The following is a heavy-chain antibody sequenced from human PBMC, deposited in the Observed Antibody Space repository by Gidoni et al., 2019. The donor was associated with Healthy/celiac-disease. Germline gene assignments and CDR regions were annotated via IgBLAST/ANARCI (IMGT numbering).Heavy chain of an antibody. CDR3: ATPSVDTAMVWFFDY. CDR1: GFTFSSYG. D-gene: IGHD5-18*01. J-gene: IGHJ4*02. CDR2: ISYDGSNK. Sequence: QVQLVESGGGVVQPGRSLRLSCAAAGFTFSSYGRHWVRQAPGKGLEWVAVISYDGSNKYYADSGKGRFTISRDNSKNTLYLQMNSLRAEDTAVYYCATPSVDTAMVWFFDYWGQGTLVTVSS. V-gene: IGHV3-30*03.